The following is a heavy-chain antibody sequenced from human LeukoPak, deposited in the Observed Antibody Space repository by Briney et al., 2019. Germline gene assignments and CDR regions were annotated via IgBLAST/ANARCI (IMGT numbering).Heavy chain of an antibody. CDR1: GGSISSYY. Sequence: SETLSLTCTVSGGSISSYYWSWIRQPPGKGLEWIGYIYYSGSTNYNPSLKSRVTISVDTSKNQFSLKLSSVTAADTAVYYCALRWFGDTAYNWFDPWGQGTLVTVSS. D-gene: IGHD3-10*01. CDR2: IYYSGST. V-gene: IGHV4-59*01. J-gene: IGHJ5*02. CDR3: ALRWFGDTAYNWFDP.